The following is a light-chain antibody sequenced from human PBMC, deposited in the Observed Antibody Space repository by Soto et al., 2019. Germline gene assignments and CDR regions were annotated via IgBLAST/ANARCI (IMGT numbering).Light chain of an antibody. V-gene: IGLV1-47*01. CDR2: RNS. J-gene: IGLJ1*01. Sequence: QSVLTQPPSASGTPGQRVTISCSGSSSNIGSNYVYWYQQLPGTAPKLLIYRNSQRPSGVPDRFSGSKSGTVASLAISGLRSEDEADYYCEAWDDSLSGFYVFGPGTKFTVL. CDR3: EAWDDSLSGFYV. CDR1: SSNIGSNY.